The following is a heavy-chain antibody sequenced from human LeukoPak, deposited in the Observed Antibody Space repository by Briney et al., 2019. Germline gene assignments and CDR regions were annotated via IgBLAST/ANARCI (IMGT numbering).Heavy chain of an antibody. CDR3: CIAAPGGFGY. CDR2: ITSGSSYI. J-gene: IGHJ4*02. Sequence: GGSLRLSCAASGFTFSSYNMNWVRQAPGQGLEWVSSITSGSSYIYYADSVKGRFTISRDNAKNSLYLQMNSLRAEDTAVYYFCIAAPGGFGYWGQGTLVTVSS. D-gene: IGHD6-6*01. CDR1: GFTFSSYN. V-gene: IGHV3-21*01.